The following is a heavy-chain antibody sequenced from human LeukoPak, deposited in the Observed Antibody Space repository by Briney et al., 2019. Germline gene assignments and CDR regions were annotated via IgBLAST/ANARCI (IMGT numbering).Heavy chain of an antibody. CDR3: ARVHRYCTSTICHAYPVENDS. CDR2: IYHSGST. Sequence: PSETLSLTCAVSGGSISSSNWWSWVRQPPGKGLEWIGEIYHSGSTNYNPSLKRRVTISVDTSTKQFSMKMSSVTATDTAVYYCARVHRYCTSTICHAYPVENDSWGQGTLVTVSS. D-gene: IGHD2-2*01. V-gene: IGHV4-4*02. CDR1: GGSISSSNW. J-gene: IGHJ4*02.